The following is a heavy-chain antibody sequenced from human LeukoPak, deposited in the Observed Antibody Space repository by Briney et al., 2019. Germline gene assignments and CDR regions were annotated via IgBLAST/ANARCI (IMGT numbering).Heavy chain of an antibody. D-gene: IGHD6-6*01. J-gene: IGHJ4*02. CDR2: IRYDGSNK. Sequence: GGSLRLSCAASGFTFSSYGMHWVRQAPGKGLEWVAFIRYDGSNKYYADSVKGRFTISRDNSKNTLYLQMNSLRAEDTAVYYCAKRDSSSSGYNFDYWGQGTLVTVSP. CDR3: AKRDSSSSGYNFDY. CDR1: GFTFSSYG. V-gene: IGHV3-30*02.